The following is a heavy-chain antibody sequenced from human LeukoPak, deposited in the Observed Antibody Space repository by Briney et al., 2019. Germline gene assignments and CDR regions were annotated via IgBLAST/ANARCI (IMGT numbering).Heavy chain of an antibody. CDR3: ASGIAAASLTFDY. CDR2: IYTSGST. D-gene: IGHD6-13*01. CDR1: GGPISSYY. J-gene: IGHJ4*02. Sequence: SETLSLTCTVSGGPISSYYWSWLRQPPGKGLEWIGYIYTSGSTNYNPSLKRRVTISVNTSKKQFSLKLRSVPAADTAVYYCASGIAAASLTFDYWGQGTLVTVSS. V-gene: IGHV4-4*09.